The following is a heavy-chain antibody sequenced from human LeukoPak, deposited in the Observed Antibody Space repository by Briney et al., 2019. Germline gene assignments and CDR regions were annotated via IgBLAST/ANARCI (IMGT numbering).Heavy chain of an antibody. CDR2: INHSGST. CDR3: ARAVVRGVINLWFDP. V-gene: IGHV4-34*01. Sequence: PSETLSLTCTVSGGSFSNYYWSWIRQPPGKGLEWIGEINHSGSTNYNPSLKSRVTISVDTSKNQFSLKLSSVTAADTAVYYCARAVVRGVINLWFDPWGQGTLVTVSS. CDR1: GGSFSNYY. D-gene: IGHD3-10*01. J-gene: IGHJ5*02.